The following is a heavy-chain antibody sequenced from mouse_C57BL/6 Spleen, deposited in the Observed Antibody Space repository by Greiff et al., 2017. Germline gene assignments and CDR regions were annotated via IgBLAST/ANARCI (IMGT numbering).Heavy chain of an antibody. J-gene: IGHJ2*01. CDR1: GYTSTEYT. CDR3: ARHEKGITTVVDYFDY. Sequence: QVQLQQSGAELVKPGASVKLSCKASGYTSTEYTIHWVKQRSGQGLAWIGWFYPGSGSIKYNEKFKDKATLTADKSSSTVYMARSRLTSEDSAVYFCARHEKGITTVVDYFDYWGQGTTLTVSS. V-gene: IGHV1-62-2*01. CDR2: FYPGSGSI. D-gene: IGHD1-1*01.